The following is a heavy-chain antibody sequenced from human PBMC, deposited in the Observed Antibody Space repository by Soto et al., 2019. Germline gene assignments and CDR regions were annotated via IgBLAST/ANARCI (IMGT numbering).Heavy chain of an antibody. CDR1: GGTFYTYT. CDR3: ARIPLYSCPTSDDLDS. Sequence: QVQLVQSGAEVRKPGSSVQVSCKASGGTFYTYTFSWVRQAPGQGLEWMGSITPIYPTTNYAEKFQGRLTVTADGSTNTAYMELNSLTSDDTAVYYCARIPLYSCPTSDDLDSWGQGTLVTVSS. CDR2: ITPIYPTT. D-gene: IGHD5-18*01. J-gene: IGHJ4*02. V-gene: IGHV1-69*15.